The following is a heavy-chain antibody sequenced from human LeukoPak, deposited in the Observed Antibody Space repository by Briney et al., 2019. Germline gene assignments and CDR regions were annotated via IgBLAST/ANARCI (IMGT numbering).Heavy chain of an antibody. CDR2: IYSGGNT. D-gene: IGHD5-12*01. J-gene: IGHJ5*02. CDR3: ARDSGYSGFAPDL. CDR1: GFSVSKNY. Sequence: PGGSLRLSCAASGFSVSKNYTSWVRQAPGKGLEWISLIYSGGNTYYADSVKGRFSISRDNPRNSLYLQMYSLRAEDTAVYYCARDSGYSGFAPDLWGQGSLVTVFS. V-gene: IGHV3-66*01.